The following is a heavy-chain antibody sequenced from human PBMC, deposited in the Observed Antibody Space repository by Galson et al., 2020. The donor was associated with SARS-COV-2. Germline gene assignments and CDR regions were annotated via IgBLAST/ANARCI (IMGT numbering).Heavy chain of an antibody. CDR3: ARGRVLPGHYYGMDV. CDR1: GASISSYY. J-gene: IGHJ6*02. D-gene: IGHD3-10*01. CDR2: IHYSGST. V-gene: IGHV4-59*13. Sequence: TLSLSCTASGASISSYYCSWIQQPPGKGQEWIWYIHYSGSTNYNHSLKSRVTISVDTSKNQFSLKLSSVTAADTAVYYCARGRVLPGHYYGMDVWGQGTTVPVSS.